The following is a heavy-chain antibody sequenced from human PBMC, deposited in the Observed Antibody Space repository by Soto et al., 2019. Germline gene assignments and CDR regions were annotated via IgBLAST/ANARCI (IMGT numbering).Heavy chain of an antibody. CDR3: ARAAPRYCSGDTCYYGREY. CDR1: GGSISSGDYF. CDR2: IYYSGST. J-gene: IGHJ4*02. D-gene: IGHD2-15*01. Sequence: PSETLSLTCTVSGGSISSGDYFWSWIRQPPGKGLEWIGYIYYSGSTYYNPSLKSRVTISVDTSKNQFSLKLSSVTAADTAVYYCARAAPRYCSGDTCYYGREYWGQGTLVTVS. V-gene: IGHV4-30-4*01.